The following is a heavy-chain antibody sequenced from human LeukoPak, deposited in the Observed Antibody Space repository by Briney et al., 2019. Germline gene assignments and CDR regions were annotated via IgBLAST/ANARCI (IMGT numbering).Heavy chain of an antibody. CDR3: ARDVGGEQQLPTGLWFDP. CDR2: IYYSGST. Sequence: PSQTLSLTCTVSGGSISSGGYYWSWIRQHPGKGLEWIVYIYYSGSTYYNPSLKSRVTISVDTSKNQFSLKLSSVTAADTAVYYCARDVGGEQQLPTGLWFDPWGQGTLVTVSS. J-gene: IGHJ5*02. CDR1: GGSISSGGYY. V-gene: IGHV4-31*03. D-gene: IGHD6-13*01.